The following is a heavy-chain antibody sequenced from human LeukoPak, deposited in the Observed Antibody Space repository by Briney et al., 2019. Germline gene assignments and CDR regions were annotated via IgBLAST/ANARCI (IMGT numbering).Heavy chain of an antibody. CDR1: GFTFSNAW. D-gene: IGHD2-8*01. CDR2: IKSKADGGTT. V-gene: IGHV3-15*01. Sequence: PGGSLRLSCAASGFTFSNAWMNWVRQAPGKGLEWVARIKSKADGGTTDYAAPAKARFTISRDDSKNTLYLQMNSLKTEDTAVYYCVSQWFDYWGQGTLVTVSS. J-gene: IGHJ4*02. CDR3: VSQWFDY.